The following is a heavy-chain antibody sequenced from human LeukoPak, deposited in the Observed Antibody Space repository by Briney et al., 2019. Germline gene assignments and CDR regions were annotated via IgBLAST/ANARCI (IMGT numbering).Heavy chain of an antibody. D-gene: IGHD3-22*01. V-gene: IGHV3-30*02. CDR2: IRYDGSNK. J-gene: IGHJ4*02. CDR3: AKDGESRSGSGYYASADY. CDR1: GFTFSSYG. Sequence: GGSLRLSCAASGFTFSSYGMHWVRQAPGKGLEWVAFIRYDGSNKYYADSVKGRFTISRDNSKNTLYLQMNSLRAEDTAVYYCAKDGESRSGSGYYASADYWGQGTLVTVSS.